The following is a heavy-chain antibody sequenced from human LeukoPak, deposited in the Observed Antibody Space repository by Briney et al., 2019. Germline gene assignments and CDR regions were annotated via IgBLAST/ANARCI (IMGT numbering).Heavy chain of an antibody. CDR3: ARGDAEDYYGSGSYFDP. J-gene: IGHJ5*02. V-gene: IGHV4-30-2*01. D-gene: IGHD3-10*01. CDR2: IYHSGST. CDR1: GGSISSGGYS. Sequence: TLSLTCAVSGGSISSGGYSWSWLRQPPGKGLEWIGYIYHSGSTYYNPSLKSRVTISVDRSKNQFSLKLSSVTAADTAVYYCARGDAEDYYGSGSYFDPWGQGTLVTVSS.